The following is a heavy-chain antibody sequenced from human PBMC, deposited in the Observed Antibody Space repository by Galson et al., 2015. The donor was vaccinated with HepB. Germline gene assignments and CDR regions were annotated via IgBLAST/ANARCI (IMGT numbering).Heavy chain of an antibody. CDR3: AREGIRYFEDGSAEYYFDY. CDR1: GGTFSSYA. CDR2: ITPIFGTA. D-gene: IGHD3-9*01. V-gene: IGHV1-69*06. J-gene: IGHJ4*02. Sequence: SVKVSCKASGGTFSSYAISWVRQAPGQGLEWMGGITPIFGTANYAQKFQGRVTITADKSTSTAYMELSSLRSEDTAVYYCAREGIRYFEDGSAEYYFDYWGQGTLVTVSS.